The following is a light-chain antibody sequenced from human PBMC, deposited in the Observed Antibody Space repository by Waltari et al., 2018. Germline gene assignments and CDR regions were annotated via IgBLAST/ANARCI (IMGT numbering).Light chain of an antibody. CDR1: NRDVGTYNY. CDR3: TSYGGVNVLGVL. V-gene: IGLV2-8*01. J-gene: IGLJ2*01. CDR2: GVT. Sequence: QSALTQPPSASGSPGQSVTISCAGTNRDVGTYNYVSWYQHHPGKAPKLLIYGVTERLPRVPDRFSGSKSGTTASLTVSGLQADDEADYYCTSYGGVNVLGVLFGGGTKLTVL.